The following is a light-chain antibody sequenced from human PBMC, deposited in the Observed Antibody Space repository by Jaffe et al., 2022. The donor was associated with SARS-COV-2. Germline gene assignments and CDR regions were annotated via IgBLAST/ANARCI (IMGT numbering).Light chain of an antibody. Sequence: DIQMTQSPSSLSASVGDRVTITCRATQSISSYLNWYQQEAGKAPKLLIYGASILQSGVPSRFSGSGSGTDFTLTISSLQPEDFAIYYCQQSYSTPQTFGQGTKVEIK. CDR1: QSISSY. V-gene: IGKV1-39*01. CDR3: QQSYSTPQT. CDR2: GAS. J-gene: IGKJ1*01.